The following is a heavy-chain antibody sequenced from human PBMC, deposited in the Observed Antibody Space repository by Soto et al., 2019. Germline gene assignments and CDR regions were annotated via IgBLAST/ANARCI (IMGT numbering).Heavy chain of an antibody. D-gene: IGHD1-1*01. V-gene: IGHV1-2*02. Sequence: ASVKVSCKASGYTFSDYYIHWVRQAPGQGLEWMGWINPNSGGTKYAPKFQGGVTMTRDTSITTAYMELSGLRSGDTAVYYCVREPATAKPEGVDFWGQGTLVTVSS. CDR1: GYTFSDYY. CDR3: VREPATAKPEGVDF. CDR2: INPNSGGT. J-gene: IGHJ4*02.